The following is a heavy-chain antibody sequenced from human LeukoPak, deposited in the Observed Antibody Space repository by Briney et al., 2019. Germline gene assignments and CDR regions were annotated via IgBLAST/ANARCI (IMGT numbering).Heavy chain of an antibody. J-gene: IGHJ4*02. Sequence: SETLSLTCAVYGGSFSGYYWSWIRQPPGKGLEWIGEINHSGSTNYNPSLKSRVTISVDTSKNQLPLKLSSVTAADTAVYYCARIGYSYPSDYWGQGTLVTVSS. D-gene: IGHD5-18*01. V-gene: IGHV4-34*01. CDR3: ARIGYSYPSDY. CDR2: INHSGST. CDR1: GGSFSGYY.